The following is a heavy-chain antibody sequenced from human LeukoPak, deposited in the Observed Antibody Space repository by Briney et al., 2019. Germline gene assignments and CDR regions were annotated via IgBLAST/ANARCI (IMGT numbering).Heavy chain of an antibody. V-gene: IGHV1-69*05. D-gene: IGHD4-17*01. CDR1: RGTFNNSA. J-gene: IGHJ5*02. CDR2: IMPLFGTA. CDR3: ARDVHGDYGSGWFDP. Sequence: GASVKVSCKTSRGTFNNSAISWVRHAPGQGLEWLGGIMPLFGTAGYAQKFQGRVTITKDESTRTVYLELTSLTSDDTAVYYCARDVHGDYGSGWFDPWGQGTLVSVSS.